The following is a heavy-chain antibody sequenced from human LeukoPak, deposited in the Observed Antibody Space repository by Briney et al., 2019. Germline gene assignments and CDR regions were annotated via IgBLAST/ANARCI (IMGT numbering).Heavy chain of an antibody. CDR3: SRHYYGSGTYPSDY. J-gene: IGHJ4*02. D-gene: IGHD3-10*01. CDR1: GGSISGYY. CDR2: IYYSGST. V-gene: IGHV4-59*08. Sequence: TSSETLSLTCTVSGGSISGYYWSWIRQPPGKGLEWIGYIYYSGSTNYNPSLKSRVTISLDTSKNQFSLKLNSVTAADTAVYYCSRHYYGSGTYPSDYWGQGTLVTVSS.